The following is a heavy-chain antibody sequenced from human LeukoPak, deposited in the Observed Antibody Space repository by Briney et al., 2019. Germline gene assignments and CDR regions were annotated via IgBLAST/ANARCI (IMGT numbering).Heavy chain of an antibody. CDR3: ARGGNPYCSSTSCYPYYFDY. Sequence: SEPLSLTCTVSGRSISSYYWSWIRQPPGKGLEWIGYIYYSGSTNYNPSLKSRVTISVDTSKHQFSLKLSSVTAADTAVYYCARGGNPYCSSTSCYPYYFDYWGQGTLFTVSS. V-gene: IGHV4-59*01. CDR1: GRSISSYY. D-gene: IGHD2-2*01. J-gene: IGHJ4*02. CDR2: IYYSGST.